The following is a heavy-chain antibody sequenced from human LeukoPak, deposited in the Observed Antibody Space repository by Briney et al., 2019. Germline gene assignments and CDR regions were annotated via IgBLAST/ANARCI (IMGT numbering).Heavy chain of an antibody. CDR1: GGSISSYY. J-gene: IGHJ3*02. D-gene: IGHD1-26*01. CDR2: IYTSGSA. Sequence: SETLSLTCTVSGGSISSYYWSWIRQPPGKGLEWIGYIYTSGSANYNPSLKSRVTISVDTSKNQFSLKLSSVTAADTAVYYCARPSSGGDAFDIWGQGTMVTVSS. V-gene: IGHV4-4*09. CDR3: ARPSSGGDAFDI.